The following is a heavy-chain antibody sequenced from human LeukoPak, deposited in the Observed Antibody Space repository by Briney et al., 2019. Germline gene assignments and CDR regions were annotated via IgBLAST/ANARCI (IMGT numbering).Heavy chain of an antibody. D-gene: IGHD3-10*01. CDR3: APLGSGSSDY. J-gene: IGHJ4*02. CDR1: EFTFSSYA. CDR2: ISGSGGST. Sequence: RPGRSLRLSCAASEFTFSSYAMHWVRHAPGKGLEWVSAISGSGGSTYYADSVKGRFTISRDNSKNTLYLQMNSLRAEDTAVYYCAPLGSGSSDYWGQGTLVTVSS. V-gene: IGHV3-23*01.